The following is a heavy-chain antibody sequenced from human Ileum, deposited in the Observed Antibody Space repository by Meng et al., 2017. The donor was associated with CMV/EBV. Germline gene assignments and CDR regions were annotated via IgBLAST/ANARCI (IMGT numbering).Heavy chain of an antibody. CDR3: VGDWGPYKSRGYFDP. CDR2: IYYSGST. J-gene: IGHJ5*02. D-gene: IGHD5-12*01. Sequence: QRQESGPGLVTPSESLSLTCSVSGDAISSSNYYWGLIRQPPGKDLEWIGSIYYSGSTYDNPPPKRRVTMSVDPSKNQFSLRLSSVTAADTAIYYCVGDWGPYKSRGYFDPWGQGTLVTVSS. V-gene: IGHV4-39*07. CDR1: GDAISSSNYY.